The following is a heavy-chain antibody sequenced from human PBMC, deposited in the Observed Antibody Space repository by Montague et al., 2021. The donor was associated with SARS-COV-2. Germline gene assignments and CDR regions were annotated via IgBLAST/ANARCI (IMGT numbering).Heavy chain of an antibody. J-gene: IGHJ6*02. CDR1: GVSFSNYV. Sequence: SLRLSCAASGVSFSNYVMNWVRQAPGKGLEWVSSIGGSGVDTYYADSVKGRFAISRDNSKNTLYLQMDSLRAGDTALYHCAKSGYCNTKCAALDVWGQGTTVTVSS. CDR2: IGGSGVDT. V-gene: IGHV3-23*01. CDR3: AKSGYCNTKCAALDV. D-gene: IGHD2-15*01.